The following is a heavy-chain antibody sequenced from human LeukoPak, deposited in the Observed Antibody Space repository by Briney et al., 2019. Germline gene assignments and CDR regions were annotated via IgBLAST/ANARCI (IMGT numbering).Heavy chain of an antibody. Sequence: SETLSLTCTVSGGSISSYYWSWIRQPPGKGLEWIGYIYYSGSTNYNPSLKSRVTISVDTSKNQFSLKLSSVTAADTAVYYCARGRGYSYDYGAFYYYYMDVWGKGTTVTVSS. CDR2: IYYSGST. CDR1: GGSISSYY. J-gene: IGHJ6*03. V-gene: IGHV4-59*01. CDR3: ARGRGYSYDYGAFYYYYMDV. D-gene: IGHD5-18*01.